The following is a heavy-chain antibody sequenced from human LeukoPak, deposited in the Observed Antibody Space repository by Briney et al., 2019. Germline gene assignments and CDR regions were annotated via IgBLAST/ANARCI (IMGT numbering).Heavy chain of an antibody. CDR2: TDPSDFYT. J-gene: IGHJ4*02. CDR3: ASHVGDYYDSSGPKGVDY. V-gene: IGHV5-10-1*01. Sequence: GESLKISCKGSGYSFTSYWISWVRQMPGKGLEWMGRTDPSDFYTNYSPSFQGHVTISADKSISTAYLQWSSLKASDTAMYYCASHVGDYYDSSGPKGVDYWGQGTLVTVSS. D-gene: IGHD3-22*01. CDR1: GYSFTSYW.